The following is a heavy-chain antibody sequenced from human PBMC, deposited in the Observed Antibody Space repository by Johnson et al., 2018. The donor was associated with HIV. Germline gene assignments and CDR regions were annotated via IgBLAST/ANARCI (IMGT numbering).Heavy chain of an antibody. V-gene: IGHV3-11*04. D-gene: IGHD5-12*01. CDR1: GFTFSNYA. CDR3: ARTLRPGPDTFDI. CDR2: ISSSGSII. Sequence: QVQLVESGGGLVKPGGSLRLSCGASGFTFSNYAMSWVRQALGKGLESVSYISSSGSIISYADSVKGRFTISRDNAKKSLYLQMNSLRAEDTAVYYCARTLRPGPDTFDIWGQGTMVTVSS. J-gene: IGHJ3*02.